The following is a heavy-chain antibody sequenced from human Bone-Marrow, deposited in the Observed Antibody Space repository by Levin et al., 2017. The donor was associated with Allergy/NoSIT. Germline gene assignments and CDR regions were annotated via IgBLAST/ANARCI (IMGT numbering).Heavy chain of an antibody. CDR2: IYYSGST. J-gene: IGHJ3*02. CDR3: ARPLYDYVWGSYRLRAFDI. CDR1: GGSISSSSYY. Sequence: PSETLSLTCTVSGGSISSSSYYWGWIRQPPGKGLEWIGSIYYSGSTYYNPSLKSRVTISVDTSKNQFSLKLSSVTAADTAVYYCARPLYDYVWGSYRLRAFDIWGQGTMVTVSS. V-gene: IGHV4-39*01. D-gene: IGHD3-16*02.